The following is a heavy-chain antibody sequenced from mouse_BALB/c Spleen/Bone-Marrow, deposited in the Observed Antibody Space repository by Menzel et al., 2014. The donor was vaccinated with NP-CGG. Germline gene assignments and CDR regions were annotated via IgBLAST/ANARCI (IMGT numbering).Heavy chain of an antibody. CDR2: ILPGSGST. J-gene: IGHJ1*01. CDR3: AGGGVRGGYWYFDV. Sequence: QVQLQQSGAELMKPGASVKISCKATGYTFSSYWIEWVKQRPGHGLEWIGEILPGSGSTNYNEKFKGKATFTADTSSNTAYKQRSRRPSKDSADYSGAGGGVRGGYWYFDVWGAGTTVTVSS. CDR1: GYTFSSYW. V-gene: IGHV1-9*01. D-gene: IGHD2-14*01.